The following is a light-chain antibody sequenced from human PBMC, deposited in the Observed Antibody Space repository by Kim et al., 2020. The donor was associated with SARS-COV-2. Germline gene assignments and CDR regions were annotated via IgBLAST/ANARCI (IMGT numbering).Light chain of an antibody. CDR2: GAF. Sequence: LSPGERATLSCRASQTVGGTYLAWYQQKPGQAPRLLIYGAFSRATGIPHRFSGSGSGTDFTLSISRLEPEDFAVYYCQQYGVSPYTFGQGTKLEI. CDR1: QTVGGTY. CDR3: QQYGVSPYT. J-gene: IGKJ2*01. V-gene: IGKV3-20*01.